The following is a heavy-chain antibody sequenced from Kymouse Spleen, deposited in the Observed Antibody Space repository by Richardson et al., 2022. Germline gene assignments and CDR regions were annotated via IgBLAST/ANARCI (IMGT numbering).Heavy chain of an antibody. CDR1: GGSISSSSYY. J-gene: IGHJ4*02. Sequence: QLQLQESGPGLVKPSETLSLTCTVSGGSISSSSYYWGWIRQPPGKGLEWIGSIYYSGSTYYNPSLKSRVTISVDTSKNQFSLKLSSVTAADTAVYYCARHVCGSGSYPISEFFDYWGQGTLVTVSS. V-gene: IGHV4-39*01. CDR2: IYYSGST. D-gene: IGHD3-10*01. CDR3: ARHVCGSGSYPISEFFDY.